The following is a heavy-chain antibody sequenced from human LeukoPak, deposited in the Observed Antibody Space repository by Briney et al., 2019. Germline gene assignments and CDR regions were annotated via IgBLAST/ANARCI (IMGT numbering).Heavy chain of an antibody. J-gene: IGHJ6*02. CDR1: GGTFSSYA. V-gene: IGHV1-69*04. CDR3: VRDGTPRSEYYGMDV. D-gene: IGHD1-7*01. Sequence: SVKVSCKASGGTFSSYAISWVRQAPGQGLEWMGRIIPILGIANYAQKLQGRVTITADKSTSTAYMELSSLGSEDTAVYYCVRDGTPRSEYYGMDVWGQGTTVTVSS. CDR2: IIPILGIA.